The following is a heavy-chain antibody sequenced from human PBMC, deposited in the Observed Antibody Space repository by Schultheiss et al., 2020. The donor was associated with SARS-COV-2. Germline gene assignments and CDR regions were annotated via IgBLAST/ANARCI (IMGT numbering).Heavy chain of an antibody. CDR3: ARDSGPSGSYSRGY. Sequence: GGSLRLSCAASGFTFSSYSMNWVRQAPGKGLEWVSSISSSSSYIYYADSLKGRFTIFRDNPKNSLYLQMNSLRAEDTAVYYCARDSGPSGSYSRGYWGQGTLVTVSS. V-gene: IGHV3-21*01. CDR1: GFTFSSYS. CDR2: ISSSSSYI. J-gene: IGHJ4*02. D-gene: IGHD1-26*01.